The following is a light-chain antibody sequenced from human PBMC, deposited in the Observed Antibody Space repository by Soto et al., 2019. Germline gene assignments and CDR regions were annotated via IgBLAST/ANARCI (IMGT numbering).Light chain of an antibody. CDR3: QQNNNLPRT. Sequence: ETVMTQSPATLSVSPGERATLSCRASQSVNSDLAWYQKKPGQAPRLLIYGSSTRATVIPARFSGGGSGTEFTLTISSLQSEDFAVYYCQQNNNLPRTFGQGTKVEMK. CDR1: QSVNSD. V-gene: IGKV3-15*01. J-gene: IGKJ1*01. CDR2: GSS.